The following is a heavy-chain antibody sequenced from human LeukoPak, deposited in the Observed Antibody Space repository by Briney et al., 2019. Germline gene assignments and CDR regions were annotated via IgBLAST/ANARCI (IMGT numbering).Heavy chain of an antibody. D-gene: IGHD3-10*01. CDR3: ARDRIRGQYYFDY. CDR1: GFTFSSYS. J-gene: IGHJ4*02. Sequence: GGSLRLSCAASGFTFSSYSTNWVRQAPGKGLEWVSSISSSSSYIYHADSVKGRFTISRDNAKNSLYLQMNSLRAEDTAVYYCARDRIRGQYYFDYWGQGTLVTVSS. CDR2: ISSSSSYI. V-gene: IGHV3-21*01.